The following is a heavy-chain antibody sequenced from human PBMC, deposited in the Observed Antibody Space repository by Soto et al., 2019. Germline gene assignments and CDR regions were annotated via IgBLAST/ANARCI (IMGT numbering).Heavy chain of an antibody. CDR1: GFTFSSYW. J-gene: IGHJ4*02. Sequence: EVQLVESGGGIVQPGGSLRLSCAASGFTFSSYWMHWVRQAPGKGLVWVSRINSDGSRTSYADSAKGRFTISRDNTKNMVYLKMNSLRAEDTAVYYCARGDGDYYDGNGYLGRHWGQGTLVTVSS. CDR2: INSDGSRT. D-gene: IGHD3-22*01. CDR3: ARGDGDYYDGNGYLGRH. V-gene: IGHV3-74*01.